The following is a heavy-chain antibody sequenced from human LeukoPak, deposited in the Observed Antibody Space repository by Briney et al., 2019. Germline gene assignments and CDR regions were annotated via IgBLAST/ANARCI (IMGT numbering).Heavy chain of an antibody. V-gene: IGHV1-8*01. CDR3: AREGIAARTLDY. J-gene: IGHJ4*02. D-gene: IGHD6-6*01. CDR2: MNPNSGNT. Sequence: ASVKVSCKASGYAFTSYDIKWVRKATGQGLEWMGWMNPNSGNTGYAQKFQGRVTMTRNTSISTAYMELSSLRSEDTAVYYCAREGIAARTLDYWGQGTLVTVSS. CDR1: GYAFTSYD.